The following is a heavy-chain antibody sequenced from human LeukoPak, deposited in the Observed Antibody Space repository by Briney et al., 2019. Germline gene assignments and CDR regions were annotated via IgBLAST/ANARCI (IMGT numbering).Heavy chain of an antibody. CDR1: GGSISSSSYY. CDR3: ARGVTMIVVVIHDWYFDL. Sequence: SETLSLTCSVSGGSISSSSYYWGWIRQPPGKGLEWIGSIYYSRSTYYNPSLKSRVTISVDTSKNQFSLKLSSLTAADTAVYYCARGVTMIVVVIHDWYFDLWGRGTLVTVSS. J-gene: IGHJ2*01. V-gene: IGHV4-39*01. D-gene: IGHD3-22*01. CDR2: IYYSRST.